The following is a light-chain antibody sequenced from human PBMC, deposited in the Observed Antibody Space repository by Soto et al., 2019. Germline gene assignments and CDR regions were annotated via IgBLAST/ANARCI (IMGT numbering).Light chain of an antibody. CDR1: QEIAYF. J-gene: IGKJ4*01. V-gene: IGKV1-27*01. CDR2: SAS. Sequence: DIQMTQSPSSLSASAGDRATITCRASQEIAYFLTWYQQRPGQAPKLIIYSASSLFSGAPSRFSGSGSETDFTLTICNLQPDDVAAYYCQKYDSAPFTFGPGTRVEIK. CDR3: QKYDSAPFT.